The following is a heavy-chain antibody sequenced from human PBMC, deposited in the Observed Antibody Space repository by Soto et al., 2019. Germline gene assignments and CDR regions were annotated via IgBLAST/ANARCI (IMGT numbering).Heavy chain of an antibody. J-gene: IGHJ4*02. Sequence: ASEKVSCKVSGYTLTELSMHWVRQAPGKGLEWMGGFDPEDGETIYAQKFQGRVTMTEDTSTDTAYMELSSLRSEDTAVYYCATGPYCSGGSCPLHYWGQGTLVTVSS. D-gene: IGHD2-15*01. V-gene: IGHV1-24*01. CDR3: ATGPYCSGGSCPLHY. CDR1: GYTLTELS. CDR2: FDPEDGET.